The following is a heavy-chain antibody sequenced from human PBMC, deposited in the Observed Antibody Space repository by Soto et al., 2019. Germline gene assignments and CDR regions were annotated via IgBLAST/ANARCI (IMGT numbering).Heavy chain of an antibody. CDR3: VSPDRITMFGVVEYYYYGMEV. CDR1: GYTFTSYG. J-gene: IGHJ6*02. CDR2: ISAYNGNT. Sequence: ASVKVSCKASGYTFTSYGISWVRQAPGQGLEWMGWISAYNGNTNYAQKLQGRVTMTTDTSTSTAYMELRSLRSDDTAMYYFVSPDRITMFGVVEYYYYGMEVWGQGTTVSVS. D-gene: IGHD3-3*01. V-gene: IGHV1-18*01.